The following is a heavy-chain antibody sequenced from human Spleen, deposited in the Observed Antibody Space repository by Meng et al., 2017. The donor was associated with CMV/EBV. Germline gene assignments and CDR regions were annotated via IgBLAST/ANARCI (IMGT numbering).Heavy chain of an antibody. V-gene: IGHV1-18*01. CDR3: ATHPRRLLIPPPFDY. CDR2: ISAYNGNT. CDR1: GYTFTSYG. D-gene: IGHD2/OR15-2a*01. J-gene: IGHJ4*02. Sequence: QGQLVQSGAEVKKPAASVKVSCKASGYTFTSYGISWVRQAPGQGLEWMGWISAYNGNTNYAQKLQGRVTMTTDTSTSTVYMELTTLGSEDTAVYYCATHPRRLLIPPPFDYWGQGTLVTVSS.